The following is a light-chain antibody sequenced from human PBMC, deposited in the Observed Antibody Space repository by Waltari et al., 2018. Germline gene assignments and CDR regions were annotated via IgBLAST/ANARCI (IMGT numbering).Light chain of an antibody. Sequence: DIVLTQPPLSLSVTPGQPASIYCKSSQNLLSGAGRTYLFWFVQKPGQSPQLLISVISDRFSGVPDRFSGSGSGTDFTLRISRVEAEDVGIYYCMQAMQVPYTFGQGTKLEIK. CDR3: MQAMQVPYT. CDR2: VIS. J-gene: IGKJ2*01. V-gene: IGKV2D-29*02. CDR1: QNLLSGAGRTY.